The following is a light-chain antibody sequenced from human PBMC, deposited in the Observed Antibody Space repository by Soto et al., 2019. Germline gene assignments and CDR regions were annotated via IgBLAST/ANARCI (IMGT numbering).Light chain of an antibody. Sequence: QTVVTQSPSASGTPGQRVTISCSGSRSNIGSNTVNWYQQLPGTAPKVLIYSNNERPSGVPDRFSGSKSGTSASLAISGLQSEDEADYYCAAWDDSLNGYVFGPGTKLTVL. CDR2: SNN. CDR1: RSNIGSNT. J-gene: IGLJ1*01. CDR3: AAWDDSLNGYV. V-gene: IGLV1-44*01.